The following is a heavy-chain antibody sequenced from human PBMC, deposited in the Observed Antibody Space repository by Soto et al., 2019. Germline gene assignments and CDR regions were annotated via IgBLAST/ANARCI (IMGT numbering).Heavy chain of an antibody. CDR3: AHRDRSGSLDY. D-gene: IGHD3-22*01. CDR2: IYWDDDK. CDR1: GFSLSTSGVG. V-gene: IGHV2-5*02. Sequence: QITLKESGPTLVKPTQPLTLTCTFSGFSLSTSGVGVGWIRQPPGKALEWLALIYWDDDKRYSPSLRSRLTITKDTSKNQVVLTMTNMDPVDTATYYCAHRDRSGSLDYWGQGTLVTVSS. J-gene: IGHJ4*02.